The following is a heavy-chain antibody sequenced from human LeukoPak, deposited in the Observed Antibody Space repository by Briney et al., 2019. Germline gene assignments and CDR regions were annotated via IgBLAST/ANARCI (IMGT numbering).Heavy chain of an antibody. D-gene: IGHD1/OR15-1a*01. V-gene: IGHV1-2*02. Sequence: ASVKVSCKASGYTFTGYYLHGVRQAPGQGLEWMGWIYPHSGGTNYAQKFQGRVSMTRDTSISTAYMELHRLTSDDTAVYYCARLEQTDDYWGQRTLVTVSS. J-gene: IGHJ4*02. CDR2: IYPHSGGT. CDR3: ARLEQTDDY. CDR1: GYTFTGYY.